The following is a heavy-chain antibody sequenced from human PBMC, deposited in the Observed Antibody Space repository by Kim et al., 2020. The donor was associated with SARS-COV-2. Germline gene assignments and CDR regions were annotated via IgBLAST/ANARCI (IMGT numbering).Heavy chain of an antibody. Sequence: SETLSLTCTVSGGSISSSSYYWGWIRQPPGKGLEWIGSIYYSGSTYYNPSLKSRVTISVDTSKNQFSLKLSPVTAADTAVYYCASYGSGSYLAFDIWGQGTRVTVSS. J-gene: IGHJ3*02. V-gene: IGHV4-39*01. CDR1: GGSISSSSYY. D-gene: IGHD3-10*01. CDR3: ASYGSGSYLAFDI. CDR2: IYYSGST.